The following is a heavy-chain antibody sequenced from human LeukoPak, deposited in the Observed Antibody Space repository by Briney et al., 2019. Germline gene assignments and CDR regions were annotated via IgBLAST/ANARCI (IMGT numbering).Heavy chain of an antibody. Sequence: SQTLSLTCTVSGGSISSGGYYWSWIRQHPGKGLEWIGYIYYSGSTYYNPSLKSRVTISVDTSKNQSSLKLSSVTAADTAVYYCARVMRYCSSTSCYRPANFDYWGQGTLVTVSS. CDR1: GGSISSGGYY. D-gene: IGHD2-2*01. V-gene: IGHV4-31*03. CDR3: ARVMRYCSSTSCYRPANFDY. CDR2: IYYSGST. J-gene: IGHJ4*02.